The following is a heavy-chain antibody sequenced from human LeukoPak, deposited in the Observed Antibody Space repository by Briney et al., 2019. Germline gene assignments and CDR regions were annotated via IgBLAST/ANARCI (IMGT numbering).Heavy chain of an antibody. CDR2: ISGSGGTT. CDR3: ARTLSRDSGDSFDI. Sequence: GGSLRLSCAASGFTFNNYAMTWVRQAPGKGLEWVSAISGSGGTTLYADSVKGRFTISRDNSKSTLYLQMNSLRAEDTAVYYCARTLSRDSGDSFDIWGQGTMVTVSS. J-gene: IGHJ3*02. CDR1: GFTFNNYA. D-gene: IGHD1-26*01. V-gene: IGHV3-23*01.